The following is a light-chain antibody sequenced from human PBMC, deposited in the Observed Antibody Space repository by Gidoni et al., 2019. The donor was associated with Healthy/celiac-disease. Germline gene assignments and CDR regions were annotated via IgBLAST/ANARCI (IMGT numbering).Light chain of an antibody. Sequence: DIQMTQSPSSLSASVGDRVTITCRASQSISSYLNWYQQKPGKAPKLLIYAASSLQSGVPSRFRGSGSGTDFTLTIISLQPEDFATYYGQQSYSTPPWTFGQGTKVEIK. J-gene: IGKJ1*01. CDR3: QQSYSTPPWT. CDR1: QSISSY. CDR2: AAS. V-gene: IGKV1-39*01.